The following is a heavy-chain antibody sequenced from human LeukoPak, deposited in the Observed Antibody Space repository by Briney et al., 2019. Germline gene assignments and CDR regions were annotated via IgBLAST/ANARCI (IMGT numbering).Heavy chain of an antibody. CDR2: ITYDGRNS. V-gene: IGHV3-30*04. Sequence: GGSLRLSCAASGFTFSSYAMHWVRQAPGKGLEWVADITYDGRNSYFADPVKGRVTISRDNSKNTVYLQMNSLRAEDTAVYYCARDLGPYLYDGDGMDVWGQGTMVTVSS. CDR3: ARDLGPYLYDGDGMDV. J-gene: IGHJ6*02. CDR1: GFTFSSYA. D-gene: IGHD3-22*01.